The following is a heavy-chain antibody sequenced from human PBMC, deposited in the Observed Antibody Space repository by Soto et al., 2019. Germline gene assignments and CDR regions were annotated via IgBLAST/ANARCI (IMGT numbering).Heavy chain of an antibody. Sequence: QVQLVQSGAEVKKPGASVKVSCKASGYTFTSYGISWVRQAPGQGLEWMGWISAYNGNTNYAQKLQGRVTMTTDTSTSTSYMGLRSLRSDDTAVYYCARRFPVAIFGVVLPPFGMDVWGQGTTVTVSS. D-gene: IGHD3-3*01. CDR2: ISAYNGNT. CDR1: GYTFTSYG. J-gene: IGHJ6*02. CDR3: ARRFPVAIFGVVLPPFGMDV. V-gene: IGHV1-18*01.